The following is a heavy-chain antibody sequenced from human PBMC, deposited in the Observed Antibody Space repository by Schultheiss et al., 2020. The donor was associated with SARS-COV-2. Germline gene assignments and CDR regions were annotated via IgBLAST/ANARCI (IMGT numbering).Heavy chain of an antibody. J-gene: IGHJ4*02. V-gene: IGHV4-59*01. D-gene: IGHD6-19*01. Sequence: SETLSLTCTVSGGSIKGYYWSWIRQPLGKGLEWIGYIYYSGSTYYNPSLKSRVTISVDTSKNQFSLKLSSVTAADTAVYYCARCPWLVRGIDYWGQGTLVTVSS. CDR3: ARCPWLVRGIDY. CDR1: GGSIKGYY. CDR2: IYYSGST.